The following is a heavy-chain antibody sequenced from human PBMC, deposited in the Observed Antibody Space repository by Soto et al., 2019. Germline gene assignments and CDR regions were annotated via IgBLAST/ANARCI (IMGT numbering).Heavy chain of an antibody. J-gene: IGHJ4*02. CDR3: ATISYVGGTDY. V-gene: IGHV4-4*07. D-gene: IGHD5-18*01. CDR2: IYTSENA. Sequence: PSETLSLTCTVSGVSISSYYCSWIRQPAGKGLEWIGRIYTSENAHYNPSLKSRVTMSLDTSKNHFSLNLSSVTAADTAVYYCATISYVGGTDYWGLGTQVTVSS. CDR1: GVSISSYY.